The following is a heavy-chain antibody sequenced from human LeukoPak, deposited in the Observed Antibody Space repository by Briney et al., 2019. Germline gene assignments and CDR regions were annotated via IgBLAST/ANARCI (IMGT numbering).Heavy chain of an antibody. J-gene: IGHJ6*03. CDR2: ISHSEST. D-gene: IGHD2-21*02. CDR3: ARGYCGGDCWSYYYYMDV. CDR1: GGSLSSNEW. V-gene: IGHV4-4*02. Sequence: SETLSLTCAVSGGSLSSNEWWSWVRQPPGKGLEWIGEISHSESTNYNPSLKSRVTISVDTSKNQFSLKLSSVTAADTAVYYCARGYCGGDCWSYYYYMDVWGKGTTVTVSS.